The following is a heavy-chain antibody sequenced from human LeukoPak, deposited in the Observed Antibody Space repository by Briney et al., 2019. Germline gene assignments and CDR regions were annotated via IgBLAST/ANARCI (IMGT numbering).Heavy chain of an antibody. CDR2: TYSGGLT. V-gene: IGHV3-66*01. CDR1: GFSVSSNY. CDR3: ARGFFGMDV. D-gene: IGHD3-3*01. J-gene: IGHJ6*02. Sequence: GGSLRLSCAASGFSVSSNYMTWVRQAPGKGVEWVSITYSGGLTYYADSVKGTFTISRDSSKNTLYLQMDSLRAEDTAVYYCARGFFGMDVWAEGPRSPSP.